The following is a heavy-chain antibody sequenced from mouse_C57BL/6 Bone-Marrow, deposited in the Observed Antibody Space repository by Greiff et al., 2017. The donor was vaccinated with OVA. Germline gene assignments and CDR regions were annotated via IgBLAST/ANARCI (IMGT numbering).Heavy chain of an antibody. D-gene: IGHD1-1*01. J-gene: IGHJ2*01. CDR2: IYPGSGST. CDR1: GYTFTSYW. Sequence: VQLQQPGAELVKPGASVKMSCKASGYTFTSYWMTWVKQRPGQGLEWIGDIYPGSGSTNYNEKFKSKATLTVDTSSSTAYMQLSSLTSEDSAVYYCARHHYYGSSSYYFDYWGQGTTLTVSS. V-gene: IGHV1-55*01. CDR3: ARHHYYGSSSYYFDY.